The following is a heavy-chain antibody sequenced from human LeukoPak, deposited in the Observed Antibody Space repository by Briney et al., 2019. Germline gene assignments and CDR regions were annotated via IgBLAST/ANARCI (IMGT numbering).Heavy chain of an antibody. CDR1: GLTFSNYW. V-gene: IGHV3-74*01. CDR3: LAGYYYYYMDV. J-gene: IGHJ6*03. D-gene: IGHD6-13*01. CDR2: TNTHGTSA. Sequence: GGSLRLSCAASGLTFSNYWMQWVRQAPGKGLVWVARTNTHGTSANYADSVKGRFIISRDNANNTLYLQMNGLRDEDTGVYYALAGYYYYYMDVWGKGTTVTVSS.